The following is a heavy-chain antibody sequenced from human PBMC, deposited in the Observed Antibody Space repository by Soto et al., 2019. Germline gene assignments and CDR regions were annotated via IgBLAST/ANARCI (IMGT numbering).Heavy chain of an antibody. CDR3: AKGTTYCGGDCYPTEYFQH. J-gene: IGHJ1*01. Sequence: GGSLRLSCAASGFTFSSYAMSWVRQAPGKGLEWVSAISGSGGSTYYADSVKGRFTISRDNSKNTLYLQMNSLRAEDTAVYYCAKGTTYCGGDCYPTEYFQHWGQGTLVTVSS. V-gene: IGHV3-23*01. CDR2: ISGSGGST. CDR1: GFTFSSYA. D-gene: IGHD2-21*01.